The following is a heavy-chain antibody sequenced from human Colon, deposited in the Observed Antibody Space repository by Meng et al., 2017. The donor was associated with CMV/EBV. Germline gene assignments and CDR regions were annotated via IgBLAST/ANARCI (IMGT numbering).Heavy chain of an antibody. CDR2: ISASSATK. CDR3: ARDQEIQLWDGVYYYYGMDV. CDR1: QFNFTTYS. J-gene: IGHJ6*02. Sequence: GESLKISCGASQFNFTTYSMNWVRQAPGKGLEWISYISASSATKKYADSVKGRFTISRDNAKNSLYLQMNSLRAEDTAVYYCARDQEIQLWDGVYYYYGMDVWGQGTTVTVSS. V-gene: IGHV3-48*04. D-gene: IGHD5-18*01.